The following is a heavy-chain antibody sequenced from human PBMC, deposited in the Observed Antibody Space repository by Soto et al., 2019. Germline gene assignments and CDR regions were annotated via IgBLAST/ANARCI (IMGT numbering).Heavy chain of an antibody. CDR2: IIPIFGTA. CDR1: GGTFSSYA. V-gene: IGHV1-69*01. J-gene: IGHJ4*02. Sequence: QVQLVQSGAEVKKPGSSVKVSCKASGGTFSSYAISWVRQAPGQGLEWMGGIIPIFGTANYAQKFQGRVTIAADESTSTAYMELSSLSSEDTAVYYCARDSRGNSSSPIIDYWGQGTLVTVSS. D-gene: IGHD6-6*01. CDR3: ARDSRGNSSSPIIDY.